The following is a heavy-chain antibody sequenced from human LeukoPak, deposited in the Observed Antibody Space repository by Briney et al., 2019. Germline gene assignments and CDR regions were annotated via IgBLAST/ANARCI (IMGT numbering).Heavy chain of an antibody. CDR2: ISSSGSTI. V-gene: IGHV3-48*03. Sequence: GGSLRLSCAASGFTFSSYEMNWVRQAPGKGLEWVSYISSSGSTIYYADSVKGRFTISRDNAQNSLYLQMNSLRAEDTAVYYCAREGGYDSSGYYFGDAFDIWGQGTMVTVSS. CDR3: AREGGYDSSGYYFGDAFDI. CDR1: GFTFSSYE. J-gene: IGHJ3*02. D-gene: IGHD3-22*01.